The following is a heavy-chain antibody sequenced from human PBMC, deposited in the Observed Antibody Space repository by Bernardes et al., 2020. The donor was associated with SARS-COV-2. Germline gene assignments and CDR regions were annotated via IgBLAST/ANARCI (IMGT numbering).Heavy chain of an antibody. Sequence: SETLYVTCAVYGGSFSDYFWTWIRQSPGKGLEWIGQINHNGATNYNPSLSGRLTMSVDKSKKQFSLKLTSVTAADTAIYYCARGCPGYWGQGTLVTVSS. CDR2: INHNGAT. V-gene: IGHV4-34*01. CDR1: GGSFSDYF. J-gene: IGHJ4*02. CDR3: ARGCPGY.